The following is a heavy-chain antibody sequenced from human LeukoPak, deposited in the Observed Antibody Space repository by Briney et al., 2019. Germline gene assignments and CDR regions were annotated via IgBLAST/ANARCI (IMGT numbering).Heavy chain of an antibody. CDR2: ISTSSSYI. CDR3: ARVSISGGGVDY. D-gene: IGHD3-16*01. CDR1: GFTFGDYT. J-gene: IGHJ4*02. V-gene: IGHV3-21*01. Sequence: PGGSLRLSXAASGFTFGDYTMTWVRQSPGKGLEWLSCISTSSSYIYYADSLQGRFTVSRDNIENSLFLQMNSLIAEDTAVYYCARVSISGGGVDYWGQGTLVTVPS.